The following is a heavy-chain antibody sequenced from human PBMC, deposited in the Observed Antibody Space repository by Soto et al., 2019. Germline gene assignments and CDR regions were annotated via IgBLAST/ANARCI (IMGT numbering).Heavy chain of an antibody. CDR1: GFTSSNYA. CDR2: ISGSGGST. Sequence: EVQLLESGGGSVQPGGSLRLSCAASGFTSSNYAMSWVRQAPGKGLEWVSGISGSGGSTYYADSVKGRFIISRDNSKNTLYLQMNSLRAEDTAVYFCAIGLTGAPYYAMGVWGQGTTVTVSS. CDR3: AIGLTGAPYYAMGV. J-gene: IGHJ6*02. V-gene: IGHV3-23*01. D-gene: IGHD7-27*01.